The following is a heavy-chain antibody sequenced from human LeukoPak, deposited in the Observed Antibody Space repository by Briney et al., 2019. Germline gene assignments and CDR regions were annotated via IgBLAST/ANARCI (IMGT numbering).Heavy chain of an antibody. Sequence: PGGALRLSCAASGFTVSSYAMSWVRQAPGKGLEWVSAISGSGGSTYYADSVKGRFTISRDNSKNTLYLQMNSLRAEDTAVYYCARDQNTMVRGVIIRPGGMDVWGQGTTVTVSS. CDR2: ISGSGGST. CDR1: GFTVSSYA. J-gene: IGHJ6*02. V-gene: IGHV3-23*01. CDR3: ARDQNTMVRGVIIRPGGMDV. D-gene: IGHD3-10*01.